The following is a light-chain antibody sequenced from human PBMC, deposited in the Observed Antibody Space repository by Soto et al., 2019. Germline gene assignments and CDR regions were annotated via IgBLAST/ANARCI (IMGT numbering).Light chain of an antibody. J-gene: IGKJ4*01. CDR2: KAS. V-gene: IGKV1-5*03. CDR1: QSISSW. CDR3: KQYKSFSLT. Sequence: DIQMTQSPSTLSASVGDRVTITCRASQSISSWLAWYQQKPGKAPKLLIYKASSLERGVPSRFSGSGSGTEFTLTISSLQPDDFAIYYCKQYKSFSLTFGGGTKVEI.